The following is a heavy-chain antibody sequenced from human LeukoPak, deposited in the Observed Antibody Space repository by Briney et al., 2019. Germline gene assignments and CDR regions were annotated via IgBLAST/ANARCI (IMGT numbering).Heavy chain of an antibody. CDR3: AKDQVAGYCSSTSCYVFDY. CDR2: IRYDGSNK. V-gene: IGHV3-30*02. Sequence: GGSLRLSCAASGFNFSSYGMHWVRQAPGKGLEWVAFIRYDGSNKYYADSVKGRFTISRDNSKNTLYLQMNSLRAEDTAVYYCAKDQVAGYCSSTSCYVFDYWGQGTLVTVSS. J-gene: IGHJ4*02. CDR1: GFNFSSYG. D-gene: IGHD2-2*01.